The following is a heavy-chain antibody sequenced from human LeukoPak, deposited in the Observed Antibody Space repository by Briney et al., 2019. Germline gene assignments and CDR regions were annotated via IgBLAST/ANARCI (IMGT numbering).Heavy chain of an antibody. V-gene: IGHV4-31*03. CDR1: GGSISSGGYY. J-gene: IGHJ6*02. CDR2: IYYSGST. CDR3: ARESPYYDFWSGYYPHYYGMDV. D-gene: IGHD3-3*01. Sequence: SETLSLTCTVSGGSISSGGYYWSWIRQHPGKGLGWIGYIYYSGSTYYNPSLKSRVTISVDTSKNQFSLKLSSVTAADTAVYYCARESPYYDFWSGYYPHYYGMDVWGQGTTVTVSS.